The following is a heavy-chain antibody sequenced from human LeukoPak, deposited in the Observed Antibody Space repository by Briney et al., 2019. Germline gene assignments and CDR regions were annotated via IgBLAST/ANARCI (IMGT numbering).Heavy chain of an antibody. Sequence: PGGSLRLSCAASGFTFSSYAMHWVRQAPGKGLEWVSFIRASGDSTAYADSVRGRFTVSRDNSKNTLYLQMNSLRAEDTAVYSCAKMPVSYSSGWSTFDYWGQGTLVTVSS. CDR1: GFTFSSYA. J-gene: IGHJ4*02. CDR3: AKMPVSYSSGWSTFDY. D-gene: IGHD6-19*01. CDR2: IRASGDST. V-gene: IGHV3-23*01.